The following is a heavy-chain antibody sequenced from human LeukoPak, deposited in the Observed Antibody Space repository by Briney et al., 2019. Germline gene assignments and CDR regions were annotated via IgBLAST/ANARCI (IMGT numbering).Heavy chain of an antibody. CDR3: ARYQLLSFDP. Sequence: ASVKVSCKTSGYTFTGYYIHWVRRAPGQGLEWMGRINPNSGDTNYALKFQDRVTVTRDTSLTTAYMELSRLISDDTAVYYCARYQLLSFDPWGQGTLVTVSS. CDR1: GYTFTGYY. CDR2: INPNSGDT. V-gene: IGHV1-2*06. J-gene: IGHJ5*02. D-gene: IGHD2-2*01.